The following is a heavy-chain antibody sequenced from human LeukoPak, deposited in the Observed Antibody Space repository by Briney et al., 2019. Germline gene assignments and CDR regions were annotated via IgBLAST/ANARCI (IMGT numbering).Heavy chain of an antibody. CDR2: ISAYNGNT. V-gene: IGHV1-18*01. J-gene: IGHJ5*02. CDR1: GGTCSSYA. CDR3: ARGRGYSGYDETNWFDP. Sequence: ASVKVSCKASGGTCSSYAISWVRQAPGQGLEWMGWISAYNGNTNYAQKLQGRVTMTTDTSTSTAYMELRSLRSDDTAVYYCARGRGYSGYDETNWFDPWGQGTLVTVSS. D-gene: IGHD5-12*01.